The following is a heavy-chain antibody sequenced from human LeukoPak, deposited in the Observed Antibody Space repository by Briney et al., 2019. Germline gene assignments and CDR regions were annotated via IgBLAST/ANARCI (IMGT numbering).Heavy chain of an antibody. J-gene: IGHJ4*02. CDR3: TRDLTGSTWSENDC. Sequence: GGSLRLSCVASGLSARGSYMRWVRQAPGKGLEWVSVIYRGDRTYYADSVKGRFTISRDTSKNTLYLQMNNLRADDTAMYYCTRDLTGSTWSENDCWGQGTLVTISS. CDR1: GLSARGSY. D-gene: IGHD6-13*01. CDR2: IYRGDRT. V-gene: IGHV3-53*01.